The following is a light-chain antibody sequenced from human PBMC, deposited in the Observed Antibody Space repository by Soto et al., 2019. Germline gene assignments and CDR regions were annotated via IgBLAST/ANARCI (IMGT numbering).Light chain of an antibody. J-gene: IGKJ2*02. CDR1: HSISSW. V-gene: IGKV1-5*03. CDR2: KAS. Sequence: DIQMTQSPSTLSASVGDRVTITCRASHSISSWLAWYPQKPGKAPKLLIYKASSLESGVPSRFSGSGSGTEFTLTISSLQPDDFATYYCQQYNSWWTFGQGTKLEIK. CDR3: QQYNSWWT.